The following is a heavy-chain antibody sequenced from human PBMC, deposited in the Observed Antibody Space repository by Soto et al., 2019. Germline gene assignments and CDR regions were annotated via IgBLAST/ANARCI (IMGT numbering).Heavy chain of an antibody. CDR2: INPNSGGT. D-gene: IGHD6-19*01. CDR1: GYTFTGYY. CDR3: ARQGGPSIAVAGTYGY. Sequence: QVQLVQSGAEVRKPGASVKVSCKASGYTFTGYYMHWVRQAPGQGLEWMGWINPNSGGTNYAQKFQGRVTMTRDTSISTAYMELSRLRSDDTAVYYCARQGGPSIAVAGTYGYWGQGTLVTVSS. V-gene: IGHV1-2*02. J-gene: IGHJ4*02.